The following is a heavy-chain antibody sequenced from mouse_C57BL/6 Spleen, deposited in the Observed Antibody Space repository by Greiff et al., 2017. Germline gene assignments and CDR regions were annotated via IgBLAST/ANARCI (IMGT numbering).Heavy chain of an antibody. D-gene: IGHD4-1*02. CDR2: INPNNGGT. V-gene: IGHV1-26*01. CDR3: ARNWDVRSYFDY. Sequence: EVQLQQSGPELVKPGASVKISCKASGYTFTDYYMNWVKQSHGKSLEWIGDINPNNGGTSYNQKFKGKATLTVDKSSSTAYMELRSLTSEDSAVYYCARNWDVRSYFDYWGQGTTLTVSS. CDR1: GYTFTDYY. J-gene: IGHJ2*01.